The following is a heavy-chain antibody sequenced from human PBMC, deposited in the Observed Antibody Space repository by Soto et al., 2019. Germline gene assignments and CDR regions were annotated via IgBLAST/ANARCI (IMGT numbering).Heavy chain of an antibody. V-gene: IGHV1-69*01. Sequence: QVQLVQSGAEVKKPGSSVKVSCKASGGTFSSYAISWVRQAPGQGLEWMGGIIPIFGTANYAQKFQGRVTITADESTSTAYMELSSLRSEDTAVYYGASFPCSGGSCYLALLDYWGRGTLVTVSS. J-gene: IGHJ4*02. CDR3: ASFPCSGGSCYLALLDY. CDR2: IIPIFGTA. D-gene: IGHD2-15*01. CDR1: GGTFSSYA.